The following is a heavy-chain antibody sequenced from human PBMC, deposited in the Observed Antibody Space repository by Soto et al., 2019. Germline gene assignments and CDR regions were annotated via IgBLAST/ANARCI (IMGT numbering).Heavy chain of an antibody. J-gene: IGHJ6*02. CDR3: ARGGEFYVLDV. Sequence: QVQLQESGPGLVKPSETLSLTCTVSGGSISGYYWTWIRQPAGKGLEWIGRKHTSGTTNYNPSLKSRVTMSLDTSTNPFSLTLSSVTSAGTAVYYCARGGEFYVLDVWGQGTTVAVSS. CDR2: KHTSGTT. V-gene: IGHV4-4*07. D-gene: IGHD3-16*01. CDR1: GGSISGYY.